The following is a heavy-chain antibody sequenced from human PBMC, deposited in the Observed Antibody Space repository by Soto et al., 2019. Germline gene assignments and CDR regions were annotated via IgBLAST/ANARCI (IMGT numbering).Heavy chain of an antibody. V-gene: IGHV1-69*06. CDR2: IIPIFGTA. CDR3: ARDPIATTERGYYYGMDV. CDR1: GGTFSSYA. Sequence: QVQLVQSGAEVKKPGSSVKVSCKASGGTFSSYAISWVRQAPGQGLEWMVGIIPIFGTANYAQKFQGRVTITADKSTSTAYMELSSLRSEDTAVYYCARDPIATTERGYYYGMDVWGQGTTVTVSS. J-gene: IGHJ6*02. D-gene: IGHD1-26*01.